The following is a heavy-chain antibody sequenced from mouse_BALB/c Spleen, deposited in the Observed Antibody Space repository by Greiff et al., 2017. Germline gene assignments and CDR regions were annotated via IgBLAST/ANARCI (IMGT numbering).Heavy chain of an antibody. CDR3: ARSTTTARDYAMDY. V-gene: IGHV3-2*02. J-gene: IGHJ4*01. CDR1: GYSITSDYA. D-gene: IGHD1-2*01. Sequence: EVQLQESGPGLVKPSQSLSLTCTVTGYSITSDYAWNWIRQFPGNKLEWMGYISYSGSTSYNPSLKSRISITRDTSKNQFFLQLNSVTTEDTATYYCARSTTTARDYAMDYWGQGTSVTVSS. CDR2: ISYSGST.